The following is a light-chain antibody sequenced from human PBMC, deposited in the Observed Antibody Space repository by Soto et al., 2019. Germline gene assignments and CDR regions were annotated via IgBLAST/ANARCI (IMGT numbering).Light chain of an antibody. CDR2: GAS. CDR1: QSVTRSF. J-gene: IGKJ3*01. V-gene: IGKV3-20*01. CDR3: HQYGSSPQA. Sequence: EIVLTQSPGTLSLSPGERVTLSCRASQSVTRSFLAWYQQKPGQAPRLLIYGASSRSTGIPDRFSGSGSGRDFTLTISRLEPEDFAVYYCHQYGSSPQAFGPGTNVDIK.